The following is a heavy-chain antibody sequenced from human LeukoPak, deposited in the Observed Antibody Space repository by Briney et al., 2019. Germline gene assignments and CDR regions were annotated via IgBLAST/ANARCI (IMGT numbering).Heavy chain of an antibody. V-gene: IGHV3-33*01. CDR3: ARIAAAHSYYYYYYYMDV. CDR1: GFTFSSYG. J-gene: IGHJ6*03. Sequence: GRSLRLSCAASGFTFSSYGMHWVRQAPGKGLEWVAVIWYDGSNKYYADSVKGRFTISRDNSKNTLYLQMNSLRAEDTAVYYCARIAAAHSYYYYYYYMDVWGKGTTVTVSS. D-gene: IGHD6-13*01. CDR2: IWYDGSNK.